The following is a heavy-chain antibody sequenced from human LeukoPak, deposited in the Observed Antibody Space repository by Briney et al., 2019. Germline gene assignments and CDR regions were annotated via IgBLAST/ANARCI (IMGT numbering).Heavy chain of an antibody. Sequence: GGSLRLSCAASGFTFSSYAMSWVRQAPGKGLEWVSAISGSGGSTYYADSVKGRFTISRDNSKNTLYPQMNSLRAEDTAVYYCAKRLSGPYYFDYWGQGTLVTVSS. CDR2: ISGSGGST. J-gene: IGHJ4*02. CDR3: AKRLSGPYYFDY. V-gene: IGHV3-23*01. D-gene: IGHD3-10*01. CDR1: GFTFSSYA.